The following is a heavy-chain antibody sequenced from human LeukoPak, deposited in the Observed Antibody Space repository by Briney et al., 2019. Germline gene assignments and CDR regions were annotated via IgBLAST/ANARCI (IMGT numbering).Heavy chain of an antibody. CDR2: ICGDGSRT. CDR1: RFTFSSYW. D-gene: IGHD3-9*01. CDR3: ARASGAGYDY. J-gene: IGHJ4*02. Sequence: GGSLRLSCAASRFTFSSYWMHWVRQAPGEGLVWVLRICGDGSRTTYADSVKGRFTISRDNAKNTLYLQINSLRADVTAVYYCARASGAGYDYWGQGTLVTVSS. V-gene: IGHV3-74*01.